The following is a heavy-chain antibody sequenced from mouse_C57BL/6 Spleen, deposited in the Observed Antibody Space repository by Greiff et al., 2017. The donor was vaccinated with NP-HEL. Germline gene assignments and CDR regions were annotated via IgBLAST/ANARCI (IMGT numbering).Heavy chain of an antibody. D-gene: IGHD2-1*01. CDR3: ARQELHYWYFDV. J-gene: IGHJ1*03. CDR2: IWSDGST. Sequence: QVQLQQSGPGLVAPSQCLSITCTVSGFSLTSYGVHWVRQPPGKGLEWLVVIWSDGSTTYNSALKSRLSISKDNSKSQVFLKMNSLQTDDTAMYYCARQELHYWYFDVWGTGTTVTVSS. V-gene: IGHV2-6-1*01. CDR1: GFSLTSYG.